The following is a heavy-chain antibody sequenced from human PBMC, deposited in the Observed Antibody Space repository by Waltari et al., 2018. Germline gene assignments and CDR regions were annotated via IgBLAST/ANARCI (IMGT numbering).Heavy chain of an antibody. CDR1: GFTFSSYA. J-gene: IGHJ6*02. CDR3: ARGHTAMGYYYGIDV. V-gene: IGHV3-30*01. Sequence: QVQLVESGGGVVQPGRSLRLSCAASGFTFSSYAMHWVRQAPGKGLEWVAVISYDGSNKYYADSVNGRFTSSRDNSKNTLYLQMISLRAEDTAVYYCARGHTAMGYYYGIDVWGQGTTVTVSS. CDR2: ISYDGSNK. D-gene: IGHD5-18*01.